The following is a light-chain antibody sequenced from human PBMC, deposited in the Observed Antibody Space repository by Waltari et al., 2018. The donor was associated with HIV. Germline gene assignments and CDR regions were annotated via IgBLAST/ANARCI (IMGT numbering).Light chain of an antibody. Sequence: SYELTQPPSVSVSPGQTATIPCSGADLVKKSVSWYVHKSGQSPAMVIYQSVNRPSGIPERFSGSKSGNTATLTLSGTQVIDEADYYCQTWDGPNVVFGGGSRLTVL. J-gene: IGLJ2*01. CDR3: QTWDGPNVV. V-gene: IGLV3-1*01. CDR2: QSV. CDR1: DLVKKS.